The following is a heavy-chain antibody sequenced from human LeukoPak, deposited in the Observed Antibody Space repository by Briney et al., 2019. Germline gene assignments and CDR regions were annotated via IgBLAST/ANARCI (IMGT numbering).Heavy chain of an antibody. J-gene: IGHJ4*02. V-gene: IGHV4-34*01. Sequence: PSETLSLTCAVSGGSFSGYSWSWIRQPPGKGLEWIGEINHRGITNYNPSLKSRVTISVDTSKNQFSLKLSSVAAADTAVFYCARDDKESSGWYGYWGQGTLVTVSS. CDR3: ARDDKESSGWYGY. CDR1: GGSFSGYS. CDR2: INHRGIT. D-gene: IGHD6-19*01.